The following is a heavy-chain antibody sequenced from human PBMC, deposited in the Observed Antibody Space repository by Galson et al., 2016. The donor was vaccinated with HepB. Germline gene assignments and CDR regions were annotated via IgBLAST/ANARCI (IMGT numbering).Heavy chain of an antibody. CDR2: IYYSGST. Sequence: SETLSLTCSVSGASIISSSYYWSWIRQPPGQGLEWIGYIYYSGSTSYKPSSKSRVPISVDTSQNQFSQKLRSVTAADPAVYYCASDRYSSSYYSLDYWGQGTPVTLS. D-gene: IGHD3-22*01. CDR3: ASDRYSSSYYSLDY. J-gene: IGHJ4*02. V-gene: IGHV4-61*01. CDR1: GASIISSSYY.